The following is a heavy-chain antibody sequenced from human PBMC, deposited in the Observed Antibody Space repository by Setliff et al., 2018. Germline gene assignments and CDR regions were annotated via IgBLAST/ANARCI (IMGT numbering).Heavy chain of an antibody. CDR2: INPNSGGT. J-gene: IGHJ4*02. Sequence: ASVKVSCKASGYTFTGYYMHWVRQAPGQGLEWMGWINPNSGGTNYAQKFQGRVAMTRDTSISTAHMELSRLRSDDTAVYYCARTIAARPVSNFDYWGQGTLVTVS. CDR1: GYTFTGYY. CDR3: ARTIAARPVSNFDY. D-gene: IGHD6-6*01. V-gene: IGHV1-2*02.